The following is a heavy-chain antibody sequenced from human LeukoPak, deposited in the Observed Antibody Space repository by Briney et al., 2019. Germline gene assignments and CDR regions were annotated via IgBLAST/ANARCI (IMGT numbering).Heavy chain of an antibody. Sequence: GGSLRLSCAASGFTFSSYSMNWVRQAPGKGLEWVSAISGSGGSTYYADSVKGRFTISRDNSKNTLYLQMNSLRAEDTAVYYCAKFGSSTIGYFDYWGQGTLVTVSS. J-gene: IGHJ4*02. CDR2: ISGSGGST. D-gene: IGHD2-2*01. CDR3: AKFGSSTIGYFDY. V-gene: IGHV3-23*01. CDR1: GFTFSSYS.